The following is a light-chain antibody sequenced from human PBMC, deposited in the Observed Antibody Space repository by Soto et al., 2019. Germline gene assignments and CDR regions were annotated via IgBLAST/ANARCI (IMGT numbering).Light chain of an antibody. CDR3: QQCSEWPLIT. J-gene: IGKJ5*01. CDR1: ESVDRY. Sequence: EIVMTPSPGTLSVSPGERATLSCRASESVDRYLAWSQPKPGQAPRLLIYGASTRATGVPARFSGSGSGTECTLTISSLQSEDFAVYFCQQCSEWPLITFGQGTRLEAK. V-gene: IGKV3-15*01. CDR2: GAS.